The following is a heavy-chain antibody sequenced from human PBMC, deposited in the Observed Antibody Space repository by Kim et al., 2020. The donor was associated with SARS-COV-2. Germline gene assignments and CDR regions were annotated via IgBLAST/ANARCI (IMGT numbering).Heavy chain of an antibody. V-gene: IGHV3-21*01. CDR3: ARVIEVPGGVLRFLEWTTLDAFES. Sequence: GGSLRLSCAASGFTFSSYTINWVRQAPGKGLEWVSSISSSSTHTYYADSVKGRFTISRDNAKNSLYLQMNSLRAEDTAVYYCARVIEVPGGVLRFLEWTTLDAFESWGQGTVVTVSS. CDR2: ISSSSTHT. CDR1: GFTFSSYT. J-gene: IGHJ3*01. D-gene: IGHD3-3*01.